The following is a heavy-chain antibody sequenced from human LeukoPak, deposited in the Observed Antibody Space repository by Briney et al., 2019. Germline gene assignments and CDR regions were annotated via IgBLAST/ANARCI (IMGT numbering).Heavy chain of an antibody. Sequence: PSETLSLTCSVSDGSINSYYWSWIRQPPGKGLEWIGYIHSSGATHYNPSLKSRVTISVDTSKNQFSLKLSSVTAADTAVYYCARDSGRDRPFDYWGQGTLVTVSS. CDR2: IHSSGAT. J-gene: IGHJ4*02. CDR3: ARDSGRDRPFDY. D-gene: IGHD3-10*01. V-gene: IGHV4-59*01. CDR1: DGSINSYY.